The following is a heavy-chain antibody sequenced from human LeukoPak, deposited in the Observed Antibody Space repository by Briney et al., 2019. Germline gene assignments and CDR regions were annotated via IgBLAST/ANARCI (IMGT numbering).Heavy chain of an antibody. CDR2: IYYSGST. CDR3: ARHGRSIAAAPFDT. J-gene: IGHJ5*02. CDR1: GGSISSYY. Sequence: SETLSLTCTVSGGSISSYYWSWIRQPPGKGLEWIGYIYYSGSTNYNPSLKSRVTISVDTSKNQFSLKLSSVTAADTAVYYCARHGRSIAAAPFDTWGQGTLVTVSS. D-gene: IGHD6-13*01. V-gene: IGHV4-59*08.